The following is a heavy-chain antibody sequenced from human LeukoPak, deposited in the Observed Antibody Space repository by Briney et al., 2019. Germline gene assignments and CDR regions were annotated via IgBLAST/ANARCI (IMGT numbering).Heavy chain of an antibody. V-gene: IGHV1-8*02. CDR2: MNPNSGNR. J-gene: IGHJ4*02. D-gene: IGHD4-11*01. CDR1: GYTFTSYD. Sequence: ASVKVSCKASGYTFTSYDINWVRQATGQGLEWMGWMNPNSGNRGYAQKFQGRVTMTRDTSISTAYMELSRLRSDDTAVYYCAREAPSNSNYFDYWGQGTLVTVSS. CDR3: AREAPSNSNYFDY.